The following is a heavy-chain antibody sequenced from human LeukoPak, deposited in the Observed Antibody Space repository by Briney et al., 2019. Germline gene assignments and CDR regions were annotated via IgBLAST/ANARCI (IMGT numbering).Heavy chain of an antibody. CDR3: ASATYYDFWSGPYWFDP. CDR1: GGTFSSYA. V-gene: IGHV1-69*13. D-gene: IGHD3-3*01. J-gene: IGHJ5*02. Sequence: SVKVSCKASGGTFSSYAISWVRQAPGQGLELMGGIIPIFGTANYAQKFQGRVTITADESTSTAYMELSSLRSEDTAVYYCASATYYDFWSGPYWFDPWGQGTLVTVSS. CDR2: IIPIFGTA.